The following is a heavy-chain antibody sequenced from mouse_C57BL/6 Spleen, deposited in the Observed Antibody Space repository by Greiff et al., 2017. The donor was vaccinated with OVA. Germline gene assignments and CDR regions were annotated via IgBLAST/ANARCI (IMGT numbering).Heavy chain of an antibody. Sequence: EVQRVESGGGLVKPGGSLKLSCAASGFTFSDYGMHWVRQAPEKGLEWVAYICRGSSTIYYADTVKGRSTLSRDNAKNTLFRKMTSLRSEDTAVYYCARRSSYWYFDVWGTGTTVTVSS. J-gene: IGHJ1*03. V-gene: IGHV5-17*01. CDR3: ARRSSYWYFDV. CDR1: GFTFSDYG. CDR2: ICRGSSTI. D-gene: IGHD1-3*01.